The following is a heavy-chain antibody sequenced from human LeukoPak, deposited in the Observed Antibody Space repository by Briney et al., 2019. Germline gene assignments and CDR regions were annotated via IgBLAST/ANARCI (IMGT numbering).Heavy chain of an antibody. CDR2: IYYSGST. J-gene: IGHJ4*02. CDR3: ARRITMVRGVHRKAYFDY. V-gene: IGHV4-59*08. D-gene: IGHD3-10*01. CDR1: GGSISSYY. Sequence: PSETLSLTCTVSGGSISSYYWSWIRQPPGKGLEWIGYIYYSGSTNYNPSLKSRVTISVDTSKNQFSLKLSSVTAADTAVYYCARRITMVRGVHRKAYFDYWGQGTLVTVSS.